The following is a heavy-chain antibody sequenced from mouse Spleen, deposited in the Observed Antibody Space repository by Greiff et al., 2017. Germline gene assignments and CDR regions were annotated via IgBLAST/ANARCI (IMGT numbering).Heavy chain of an antibody. V-gene: IGHV1-69*01. CDR2: IDPSDSYT. Sequence: VQLQQPGAELVMPGASVKLSCKASGYTFTSYWMHWVKQRPGQGLEWIGEIDPSDSYTNYNQKFKGKATLTVDKSSSTAYMQLSSLTSEDSAVYYCASEGGTNFDYWGQGTTLTVSS. J-gene: IGHJ2*01. CDR1: GYTFTSYW. CDR3: ASEGGTNFDY. D-gene: IGHD3-3*01.